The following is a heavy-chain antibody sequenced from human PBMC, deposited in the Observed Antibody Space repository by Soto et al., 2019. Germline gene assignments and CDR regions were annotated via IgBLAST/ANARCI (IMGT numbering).Heavy chain of an antibody. V-gene: IGHV5-10-1*01. CDR3: AREYCTRTSCPTRAFDI. CDR1: GYSFTSYW. Sequence: GESLKISWKGSGYSFTSYWISWVRQMPGKGLEWMGRIDPSDSYTNYRPSFQGHVTISADKSISTAYLQWSSLKASDSAMYYCAREYCTRTSCPTRAFDIWGQGTTVTVSS. J-gene: IGHJ3*02. D-gene: IGHD2-2*01. CDR2: IDPSDSYT.